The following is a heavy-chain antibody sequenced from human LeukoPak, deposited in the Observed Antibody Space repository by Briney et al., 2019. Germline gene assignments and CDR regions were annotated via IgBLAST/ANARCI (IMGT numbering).Heavy chain of an antibody. CDR3: ARVSVVPAAYYYYYMDV. Sequence: ASAKVSCKASGYTFTGYYMHWVRQAPGQGLEWMGWINPNSGGTNYAQKFQGRVTMTRDTSISTAYMELSRLRSDDTAVYYCARVSVVPAAYYYYYMDVWGKGTTVTVSS. CDR1: GYTFTGYY. V-gene: IGHV1-2*02. D-gene: IGHD2-2*01. CDR2: INPNSGGT. J-gene: IGHJ6*03.